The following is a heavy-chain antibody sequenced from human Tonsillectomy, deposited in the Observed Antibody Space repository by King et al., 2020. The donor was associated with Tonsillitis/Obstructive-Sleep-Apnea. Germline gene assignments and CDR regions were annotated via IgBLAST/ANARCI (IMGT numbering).Heavy chain of an antibody. Sequence: QLVQSGAEVKKSGASVKVSWKASGYTFTKYQFNWVRQATGQGLEWMGWMNPNSGDTGYAQKFQGRVTMTRNISISTAYMELSSLRSEDTAVYYCAVRGDFYYYDMDVWGRGTTVTVSS. CDR3: AVRGDFYYYDMDV. CDR2: MNPNSGDT. J-gene: IGHJ6*03. D-gene: IGHD1-26*01. CDR1: GYTFTKYQ. V-gene: IGHV1-8*01.